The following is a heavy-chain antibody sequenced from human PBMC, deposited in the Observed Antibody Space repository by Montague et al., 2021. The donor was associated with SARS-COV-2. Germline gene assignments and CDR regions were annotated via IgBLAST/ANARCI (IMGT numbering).Heavy chain of an antibody. J-gene: IGHJ6*02. CDR2: IYSGGST. CDR3: ARDRRIVGALYYYYGMDV. Sequence: SLRLSCAASGFTVSSNYMSWVRQAPGKGLEWVSVIYSGGSTYYADSVKGRFTISRDNSKNTLYLQMNSLRAEDTAVYYCARDRRIVGALYYYYGMDVWGQGTTDTVSS. D-gene: IGHD1-26*01. CDR1: GFTVSSNY. V-gene: IGHV3-53*01.